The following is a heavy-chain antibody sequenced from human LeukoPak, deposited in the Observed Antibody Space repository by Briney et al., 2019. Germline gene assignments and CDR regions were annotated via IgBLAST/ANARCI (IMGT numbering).Heavy chain of an antibody. J-gene: IGHJ6*03. CDR2: IRSKANSYAT. CDR1: GFTFSGSA. CDR3: AKDSYDYVWESYVAYHYYMDV. V-gene: IGHV3-73*01. D-gene: IGHD3-16*01. Sequence: PGGSLRLSCAASGFTFSGSAMHWVRQASGKGLEWVGRIRSKANSYATAYAASVKGRFTISRDNAKNSLYLQMNSLRAEDTAVYYCAKDSYDYVWESYVAYHYYMDVWGRGTTVTVSS.